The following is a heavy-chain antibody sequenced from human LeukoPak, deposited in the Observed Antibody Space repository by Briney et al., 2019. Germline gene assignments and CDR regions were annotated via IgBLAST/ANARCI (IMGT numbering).Heavy chain of an antibody. D-gene: IGHD5-18*01. V-gene: IGHV4-34*01. CDR1: GGSFSGYY. J-gene: IGHJ4*02. CDR2: INYSGST. CDR3: ARRRGYSYGYSDY. Sequence: SETLSLTCAVYGGSFSGYYWSWIRQPPGKGLEWIGEINYSGSTNYNPSLKSRVTISVDTSKNQFSLKLSSVTAADTAVYYCARRRGYSYGYSDYWGQGTLVTVSS.